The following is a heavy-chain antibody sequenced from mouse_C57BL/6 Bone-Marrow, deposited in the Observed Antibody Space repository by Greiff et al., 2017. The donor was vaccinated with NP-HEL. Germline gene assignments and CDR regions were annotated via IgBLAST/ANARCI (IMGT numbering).Heavy chain of an antibody. CDR2: INPGSGGT. D-gene: IGHD2-4*01. CDR1: GYAFTNYL. CDR3: AREGIYYDYDDAMDY. Sequence: VQLQQSGAELVRPGTSVKVSCKASGYAFTNYLIEWVKQRPGQGLEWIGVINPGSGGTNYNEKFKGKATLTADKSSSTAYMQLSSLTSEDSAVYFCAREGIYYDYDDAMDYWGQGTSVTVSS. V-gene: IGHV1-54*01. J-gene: IGHJ4*01.